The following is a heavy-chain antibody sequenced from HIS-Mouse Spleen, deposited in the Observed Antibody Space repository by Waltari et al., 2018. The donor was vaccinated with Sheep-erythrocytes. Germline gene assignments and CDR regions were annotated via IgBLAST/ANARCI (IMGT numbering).Heavy chain of an antibody. D-gene: IGHD1-26*01. V-gene: IGHV3-21*01. J-gene: IGHJ4*02. CDR1: GFTFSSYS. CDR3: ARVASGATFDY. CDR2: ISSNRSYI. Sequence: EVQLVESGGGLVKPGGSLRLSCSASGFTFSSYSMNWVRQAPGKGLEGVSSISSNRSYIYYADSVKGRFTISRDNAKNSLYLQMNSLRAEDTAVYYCARVASGATFDYWGQGTLVTVSS.